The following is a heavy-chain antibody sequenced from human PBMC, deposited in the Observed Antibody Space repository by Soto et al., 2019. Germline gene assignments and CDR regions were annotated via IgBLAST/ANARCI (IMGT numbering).Heavy chain of an antibody. D-gene: IGHD5-12*01. J-gene: IGHJ4*02. CDR1: RGTFSTST. V-gene: IGHV1-69*08. CDR2: TIPILDVA. CDR3: ARDSPIGSTYSGYDAIDS. Sequence: QVQLVQSGAEVKKPGSSVKVSCKASRGTFSTSTITRVRQAPGQGVEWMGRTIPILDVADYAQDFQGRVTITADKSTSTAYMELTSLTSKDTAVYYCARDSPIGSTYSGYDAIDSWGQGTLVTVSS.